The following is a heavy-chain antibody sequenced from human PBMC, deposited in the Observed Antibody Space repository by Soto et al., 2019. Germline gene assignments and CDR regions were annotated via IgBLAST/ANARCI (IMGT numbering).Heavy chain of an antibody. V-gene: IGHV3-7*03. CDR2: IKQDGSEK. J-gene: IGHJ6*02. D-gene: IGHD3-3*01. CDR1: GFTFSSYW. Sequence: GGSLRLSCVASGFTFSSYWMSWVRQAPGKGLEWVANIKQDGSEKYYVDSVKGRFTISRDNAKNSLYLQMNSLRAEDTAVYYCARDQKWLRLLEWSRQGGGMDVWGQGTTVTV. CDR3: ARDQKWLRLLEWSRQGGGMDV.